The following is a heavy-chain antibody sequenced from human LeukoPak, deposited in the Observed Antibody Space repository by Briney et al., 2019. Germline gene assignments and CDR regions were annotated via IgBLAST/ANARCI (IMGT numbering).Heavy chain of an antibody. CDR2: IYNSGST. J-gene: IGHJ4*02. V-gene: IGHV4-4*07. CDR1: GGSFSGYY. CDR3: AREEYSSSWYPDY. Sequence: PSETLSLTCAVYGGSFSGYYWSWIRQPAGKGLEWIGRIYNSGSTNYNPSLKSRVTMSVDTSKKQFSLKVRSVTAADTAVYYCAREEYSSSWYPDYWGQGTLVTVSS. D-gene: IGHD6-13*01.